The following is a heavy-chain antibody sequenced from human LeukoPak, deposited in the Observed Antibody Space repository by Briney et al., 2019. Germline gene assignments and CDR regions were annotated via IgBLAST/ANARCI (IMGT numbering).Heavy chain of an antibody. CDR3: ASARVVGAKVPNLFDP. CDR1: GGSFSGYY. J-gene: IGHJ5*02. V-gene: IGHV4-34*01. D-gene: IGHD2-15*01. Sequence: SETLSLTCAVSGGSFSGYYWSWIRQPPGKGLEWMGEINHSGGTTYNPSLKSRVTISVHTSKNQFSLKLSSVTAADTAVYYCASARVVGAKVPNLFDPGSQGTLVTVSS. CDR2: INHSGGT.